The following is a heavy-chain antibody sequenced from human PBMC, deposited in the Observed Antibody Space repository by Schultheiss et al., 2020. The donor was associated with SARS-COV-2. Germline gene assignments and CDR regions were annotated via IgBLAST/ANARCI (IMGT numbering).Heavy chain of an antibody. J-gene: IGHJ3*02. D-gene: IGHD2-2*01. V-gene: IGHV4-59*01. CDR2: INHSGST. CDR3: AREGELLEDQLLFPFDI. CDR1: GGSISSYY. Sequence: SETLSLTCTVSGGSISSYYWSWIRQPPGKGLEWIGEINHSGSTNYNPSLKSRVTISVDTSKNQFSLNLTSVTAADTAVYYCAREGELLEDQLLFPFDIWGQGTMVTVAS.